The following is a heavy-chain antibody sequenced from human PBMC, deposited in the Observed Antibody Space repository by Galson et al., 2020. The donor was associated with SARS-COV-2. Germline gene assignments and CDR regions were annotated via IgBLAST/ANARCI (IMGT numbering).Heavy chain of an antibody. CDR1: GLTFSSYD. CDR2: IGTAGDP. J-gene: IGHJ4*02. CDR3: ARGGNGGVVYYFDY. Sequence: TGGSLRISCAASGLTFSSYDMHWVRQPTGKGLEWISAIGTAGDPYYPGSVKGRFTISRENAKNSLYLQMNSLRAGDAAVYYCARGGNGGVVYYFDYWGQGTLVTVSS. D-gene: IGHD2-8*02. V-gene: IGHV3-13*05.